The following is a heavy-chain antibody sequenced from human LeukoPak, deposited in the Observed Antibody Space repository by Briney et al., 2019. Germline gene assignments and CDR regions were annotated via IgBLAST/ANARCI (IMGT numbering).Heavy chain of an antibody. CDR1: GFTFSNYA. CDR3: ARATGASLFDY. CDR2: ISYDGSNK. V-gene: IGHV3-30-3*01. D-gene: IGHD2-2*01. J-gene: IGHJ4*02. Sequence: GRSLRLSCAASGFTFSNYAIHWVRQAPGRGLEWVAVISYDGSNKYYADSVKGRFTISRDNSKNTLFLQMNSLRAEDTAVYYCARATGASLFDYWGQGTLVTVSS.